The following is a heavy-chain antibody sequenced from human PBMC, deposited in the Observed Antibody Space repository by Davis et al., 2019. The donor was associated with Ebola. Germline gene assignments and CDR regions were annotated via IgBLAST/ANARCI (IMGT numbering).Heavy chain of an antibody. CDR2: IDTDGSTT. V-gene: IGHV3-74*01. D-gene: IGHD4-17*01. J-gene: IGHJ4*02. CDR1: EFTFRSYW. Sequence: GESLKISCVASEFTFRSYWFHWVRQAPGKGLEWVSRIDTDGSTTNYADSVRGRFTISRDNAKNTLFLQMNSLRADDTAVYYCARRDYGDLDYWGQGTLVTVSS. CDR3: ARRDYGDLDY.